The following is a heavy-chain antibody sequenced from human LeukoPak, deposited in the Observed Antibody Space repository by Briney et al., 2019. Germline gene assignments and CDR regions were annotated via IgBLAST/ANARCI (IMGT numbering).Heavy chain of an antibody. Sequence: GWSLRLSCAASGFTFSDYYMSWIRQAPGKGLEGVSYISSSGSTIYYADSVKGRFTISRDNAKNSLYLQMNSLGAEDTAVYYCARELWLRSGPDYWGQGTLVTVSS. CDR3: ARELWLRSGPDY. CDR2: ISSSGSTI. V-gene: IGHV3-11*01. D-gene: IGHD5-12*01. J-gene: IGHJ4*02. CDR1: GFTFSDYY.